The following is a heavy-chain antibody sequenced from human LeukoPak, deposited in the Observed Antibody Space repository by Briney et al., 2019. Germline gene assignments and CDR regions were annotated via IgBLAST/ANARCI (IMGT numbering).Heavy chain of an antibody. Sequence: SQPLSLTCAVYGVSLPGYYWSWIPQSPGKGLEWFGEISHEGDSIYNPSLKSRLTLSVDMSKNHFSLKLRTVTAADTAVYYCARGRNFVSDFYFDVWGKGTTVIVSS. CDR1: GVSLPGYY. V-gene: IGHV4-34*01. CDR2: ISHEGDS. CDR3: ARGRNFVSDFYFDV. D-gene: IGHD1-7*01. J-gene: IGHJ6*03.